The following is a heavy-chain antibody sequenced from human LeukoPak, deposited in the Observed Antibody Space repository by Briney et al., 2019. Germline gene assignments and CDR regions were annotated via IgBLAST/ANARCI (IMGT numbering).Heavy chain of an antibody. CDR2: IYYSGNT. CDR3: ARRHRDNWYLET. D-gene: IGHD1-1*01. CDR1: GDSISSSSYY. J-gene: IGHJ5*02. Sequence: SETLSLTCTVSGDSISSSSYYWGWIRQPPGKGLEWIGSIYYSGNTYYNPSLKSRVTISVDTSKNQFSLNLSSVTAADTAVYYCARRHRDNWYLETWGQGTLVTVSS. V-gene: IGHV4-39*01.